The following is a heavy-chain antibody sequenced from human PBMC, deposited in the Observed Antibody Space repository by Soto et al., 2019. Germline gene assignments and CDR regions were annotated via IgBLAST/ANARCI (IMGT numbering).Heavy chain of an antibody. D-gene: IGHD1-26*01. J-gene: IGHJ6*02. Sequence: GGSLRLSCAASGFTFRSHWMHWVLQGQGKGLVWVSRISTDGSDTSYADSVKGRFTISRDNAKNTLFLEMNSLRGEDTGVYYCVRVLASDDGRYYLAQDVWGQVTTVTVSS. CDR2: ISTDGSDT. V-gene: IGHV3-74*01. CDR1: GFTFRSHW. CDR3: VRVLASDDGRYYLAQDV.